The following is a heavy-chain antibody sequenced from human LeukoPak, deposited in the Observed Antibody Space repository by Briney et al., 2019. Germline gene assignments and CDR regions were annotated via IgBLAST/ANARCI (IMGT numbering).Heavy chain of an antibody. D-gene: IGHD3-10*01. Sequence: KPGGSLRLSCAASGFSFSDYSMNWVRQAPGKGLEWVSAIATSKSHVWYADSVKGRFTISRDNAKNSLYLQMNSLRAEDTAVYYCARDEKGLLWFGELSRSRGQGTLVTVSS. CDR2: IATSKSHV. V-gene: IGHV3-21*01. J-gene: IGHJ4*02. CDR3: ARDEKGLLWFGELSRS. CDR1: GFSFSDYS.